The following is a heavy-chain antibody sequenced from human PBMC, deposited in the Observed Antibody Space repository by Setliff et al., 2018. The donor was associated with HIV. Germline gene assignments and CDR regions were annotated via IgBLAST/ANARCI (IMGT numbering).Heavy chain of an antibody. Sequence: PSETLSLTCTVSGVSVSSGGYYWSWTRQHPGKGPEWIGDVHHTGTTYLNPSLKSRITISVDTSKNQFSLKLGFVTAADPAVYHCARGESSTWDLAEHFQHWGHGTLVTVSS. V-gene: IGHV4-31*03. D-gene: IGHD2-2*01. CDR1: GVSVSSGGYY. J-gene: IGHJ1*01. CDR3: ARGESSTWDLAEHFQH. CDR2: VHHTGTT.